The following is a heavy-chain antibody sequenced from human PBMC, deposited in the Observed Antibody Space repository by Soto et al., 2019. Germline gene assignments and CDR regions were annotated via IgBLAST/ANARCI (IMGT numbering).Heavy chain of an antibody. CDR3: ARGPNYYGSGSYYWFDY. J-gene: IGHJ4*02. D-gene: IGHD3-10*01. CDR1: GYTFTSYG. V-gene: IGHV1-18*01. Sequence: VKVSCKASGYTFTSYGISWVRQAPGQGLEWMGWISAYNGNTNYAQKLQGRVTMTTDTSTSTAYMELRSLRSDDTAVYYCARGPNYYGSGSYYWFDYWGQGTLVTVSS. CDR2: ISAYNGNT.